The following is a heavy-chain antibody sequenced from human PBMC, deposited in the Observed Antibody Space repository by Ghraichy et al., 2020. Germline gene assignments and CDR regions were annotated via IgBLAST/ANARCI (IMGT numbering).Heavy chain of an antibody. D-gene: IGHD3-3*01. CDR1: GGSVSSGSYY. J-gene: IGHJ3*02. Sequence: SETLSLTCTVSGGSVSSGSYYWSWIRQPPGKGLEWIGYIYYSGSTNYKPSLKSRVTISVDTSKNQFSLKLSSVTAADTAVYYCARDHTEYYDFWSGTGGAFDIRGQGTMVTVSS. CDR2: IYYSGST. V-gene: IGHV4-61*01. CDR3: ARDHTEYYDFWSGTGGAFDI.